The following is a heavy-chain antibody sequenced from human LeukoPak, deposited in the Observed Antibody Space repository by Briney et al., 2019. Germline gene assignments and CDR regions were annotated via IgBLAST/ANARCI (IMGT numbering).Heavy chain of an antibody. CDR1: GFTFSSYC. V-gene: IGHV3-48*01. Sequence: GGSLRLSCAASGFTFSSYCMTWVSQAPGKGLEWVSYISGNSSTIYYADSVKGRFTISRDNAKNSLYLQMNSLRVEDTAVYYCAELGITMIGGVWGKGTTVTISS. J-gene: IGHJ6*04. D-gene: IGHD3-10*02. CDR2: ISGNSSTI. CDR3: AELGITMIGGV.